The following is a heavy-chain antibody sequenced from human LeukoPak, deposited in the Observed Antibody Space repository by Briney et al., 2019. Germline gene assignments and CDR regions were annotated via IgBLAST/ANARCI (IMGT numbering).Heavy chain of an antibody. J-gene: IGHJ4*02. CDR1: GYSFTSYW. V-gene: IGHV5-51*01. D-gene: IGHD3-3*01. CDR2: IYPGDSDT. Sequence: GESLKISCKGSGYSFTSYWIGWVRQMPGKGLEWMGIIYPGDSDTRYSPSFQGQVTISADKSISTAYLQWSSLKASDTAMYYCARTDYDFWSGYFGYFDYWGLGTLVTVSS. CDR3: ARTDYDFWSGYFGYFDY.